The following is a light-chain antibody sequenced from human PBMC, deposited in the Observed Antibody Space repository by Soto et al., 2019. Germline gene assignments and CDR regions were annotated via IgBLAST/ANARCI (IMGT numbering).Light chain of an antibody. V-gene: IGLV1-40*01. Sequence: QSVLTQPPSVSGAPGQRVTISCTGSSSNIGAGYDVHWYQQLPGTAPKLLIYGNTNRPSGVPDRFSGSKSGTSAFLAITGLQAEDEADYYCQSYDSSLGGSGVFGTGTKLTVL. CDR3: QSYDSSLGGSGV. CDR2: GNT. J-gene: IGLJ1*01. CDR1: SSNIGAGYD.